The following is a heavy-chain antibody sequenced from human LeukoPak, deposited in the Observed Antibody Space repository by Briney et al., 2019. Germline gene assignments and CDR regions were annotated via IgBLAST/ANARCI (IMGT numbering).Heavy chain of an antibody. V-gene: IGHV3-7*01. Sequence: GGSLRLSCAASGFTFSSYWMSWVRQAPGKGLEWMTNIKQDGSEKYYVDSVKGRFTISRDNAKNSLYLQMNSLRAEDTAVYYCARWGGFVVVQAGPHDGVLRLLEWLDYDAFDIWGQGTMVAVSS. D-gene: IGHD3-3*01. J-gene: IGHJ3*02. CDR2: IKQDGSEK. CDR1: GFTFSSYW. CDR3: ARWGGFVVVQAGPHDGVLRLLEWLDYDAFDI.